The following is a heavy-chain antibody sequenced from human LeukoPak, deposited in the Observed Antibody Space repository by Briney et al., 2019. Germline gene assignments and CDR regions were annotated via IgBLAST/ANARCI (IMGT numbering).Heavy chain of an antibody. J-gene: IGHJ5*02. Sequence: PGESLRLSCVASGLTFSDTNLAWIRQAPGKGLEWISYIRRVPTDLYYADSVKGRFTISRDNSKNTLYLQMNSLRAEDTAVYYCAREARIAAAGPANYNWFDPWGQGTLVTVSS. CDR1: GLTFSDTN. D-gene: IGHD6-13*01. CDR2: IRRVPTDL. V-gene: IGHV3-11*04. CDR3: AREARIAAAGPANYNWFDP.